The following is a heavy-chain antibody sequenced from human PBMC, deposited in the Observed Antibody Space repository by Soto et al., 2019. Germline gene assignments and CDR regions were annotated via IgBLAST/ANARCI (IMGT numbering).Heavy chain of an antibody. CDR1: GHTFTGYY. J-gene: IGHJ4*02. CDR3: ARGMGSQSY. D-gene: IGHD3-10*01. V-gene: IGHV1-2*04. Sequence: GASVKVSCKASGHTFTGYYMHWVRQAPGQGLEWMGWINPNSGGTNYAQKFQDWVTMTRDTSTSTAYMELSRLKSDDTAVYYCARGMGSQSYWGQGTLVTVSS. CDR2: INPNSGGT.